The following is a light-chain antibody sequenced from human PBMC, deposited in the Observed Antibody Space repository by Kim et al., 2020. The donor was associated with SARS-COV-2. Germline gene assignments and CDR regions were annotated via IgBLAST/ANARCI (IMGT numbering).Light chain of an antibody. CDR2: GNS. J-gene: IGLJ3*02. V-gene: IGLV1-40*01. CDR3: QSYDSSLSGWV. CDR1: SSNIGAGYD. Sequence: QSVLTQPPSVSGAPGQRVTISCTGSSSNIGAGYDVHWYQQVPGTAPKLVIYGNSNRPSGVPDRFSGSKSGTSASLAITGLQAEDEADYYCQSYDSSLSGWVFGGGTQLTVL.